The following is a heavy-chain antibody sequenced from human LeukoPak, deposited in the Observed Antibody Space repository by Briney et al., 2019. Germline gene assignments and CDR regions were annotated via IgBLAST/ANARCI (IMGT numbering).Heavy chain of an antibody. CDR1: GFTFSSYW. CDR3: ARDLGQYYDTSDNWFDP. Sequence: PGGSLRLSCAASGFTFSSYWMSWVRQAPGKGLEWVSGISWNSGSIGYADSVKGRFTISRDNAKNTLNLQMNSLRAEDTAVYYCARDLGQYYDTSDNWFDPWGQGTLVTVSS. CDR2: ISWNSGSI. D-gene: IGHD3-22*01. J-gene: IGHJ5*02. V-gene: IGHV3-9*01.